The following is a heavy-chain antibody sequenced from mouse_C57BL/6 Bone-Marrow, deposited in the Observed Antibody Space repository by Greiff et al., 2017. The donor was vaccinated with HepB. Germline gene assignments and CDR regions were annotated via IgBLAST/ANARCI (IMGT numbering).Heavy chain of an antibody. J-gene: IGHJ4*01. V-gene: IGHV1-18*01. D-gene: IGHD1-1*01. CDR3: ARSLLRRDAMDY. Sequence: VQLKQSGPELVKPGASVKIPCKASGYTFTDYNMDWVKQSHGKSLEWIGDINPNNGGTIYNQKFKGKATLTVDKSSSTAYMELRSLTSEDTAVYYCARSLLRRDAMDYWGQGTSVTVSS. CDR1: GYTFTDYN. CDR2: INPNNGGT.